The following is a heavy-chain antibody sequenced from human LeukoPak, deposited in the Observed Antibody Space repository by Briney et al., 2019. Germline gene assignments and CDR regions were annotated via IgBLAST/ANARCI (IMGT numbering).Heavy chain of an antibody. CDR2: ISGSGGST. V-gene: IGHV3-23*01. CDR3: AKDPKGYYYMDV. CDR1: GFTFSSYA. Sequence: GGSLRLSCAASGFTFSSYAMSWVRQAPGKGLEWVSGISGSGGSTYYADSVKGRFTISRDNSKNTLYLQMNSLRAEDTAVYYCAKDPKGYYYMDVWGKGTTVTISS. J-gene: IGHJ6*03.